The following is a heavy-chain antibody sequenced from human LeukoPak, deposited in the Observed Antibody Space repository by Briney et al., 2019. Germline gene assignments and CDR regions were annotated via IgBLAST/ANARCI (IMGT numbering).Heavy chain of an antibody. CDR3: ARVGGYCSGESCFDY. V-gene: IGHV1-18*04. J-gene: IGHJ4*02. CDR2: ISAYNGNA. Sequence: GASVKVSCKASGYTFTSYYMHWVRQAPGQGLEWMGWISAYNGNADYAQKLQGRVTMTTDTSTSTAYMELRSLRSDDTAVYFCARVGGYCSGESCFDYWGQGTLVTVSS. D-gene: IGHD2-15*01. CDR1: GYTFTSYY.